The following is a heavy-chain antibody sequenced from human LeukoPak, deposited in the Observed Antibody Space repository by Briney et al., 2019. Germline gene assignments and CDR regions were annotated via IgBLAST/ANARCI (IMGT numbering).Heavy chain of an antibody. J-gene: IGHJ4*02. CDR1: GDSISRYY. CDR2: IYSSGST. Sequence: PSETLSLTCSVSGDSISRYYWSWIRQPPGKGLEWIGYIYSSGSTNYNPSLKSRVTISADTSKNQFSLKLSSVTAADTAVYYCARRDNTGYFGSWGQGTLVTVSS. V-gene: IGHV4-4*09. D-gene: IGHD3-22*01. CDR3: ARRDNTGYFGS.